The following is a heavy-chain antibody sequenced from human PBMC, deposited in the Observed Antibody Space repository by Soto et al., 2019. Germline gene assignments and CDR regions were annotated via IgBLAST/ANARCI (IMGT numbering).Heavy chain of an antibody. CDR2: IIPIFNIP. CDR3: AKARGYGSGRNNHYYGMDV. J-gene: IGHJ6*02. D-gene: IGHD3-10*01. Sequence: ASVKVSCKDSGGTLSSYAITWVRLAPGQGLEWMGGIIPIFNIPDYAQKFQGRVSITAGKATSTAYMELSNLRPEDTAIYYCAKARGYGSGRNNHYYGMDVWGQGTTVTVSS. V-gene: IGHV1-69*10. CDR1: GGTLSSYA.